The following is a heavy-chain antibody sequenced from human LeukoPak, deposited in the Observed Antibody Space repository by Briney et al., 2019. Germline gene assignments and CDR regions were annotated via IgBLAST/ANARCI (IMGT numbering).Heavy chain of an antibody. CDR1: GGSITGDNYY. J-gene: IGHJ4*02. Sequence: SETLSLTCSVSGGSITGDNYYWGWIRQPPGKGLEWIGSIYYSGSTNYNPLFRSPVTISVDTSKNQFSLKLNSISVADTAVYYCARDPGGFYSSSPRWFDYWGQGTLVTVSS. V-gene: IGHV4-39*07. D-gene: IGHD6-13*01. CDR2: IYYSGST. CDR3: ARDPGGFYSSSPRWFDY.